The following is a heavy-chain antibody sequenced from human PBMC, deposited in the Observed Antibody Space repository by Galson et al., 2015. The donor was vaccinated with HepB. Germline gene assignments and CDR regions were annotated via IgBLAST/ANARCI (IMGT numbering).Heavy chain of an antibody. Sequence: SVKVSCKASGYTFTTYYLHWVRQAPGQGLEWMGIVNPSSGTASYAQQFKGRLTMTRDTATSTVYIDLSSLRSEDTAVYYCARDPATGSTCDAFDLWGQGTLVTVSS. J-gene: IGHJ3*01. CDR2: VNPSSGTA. CDR1: GYTFTTYY. V-gene: IGHV1-46*01. CDR3: ARDPATGSTCDAFDL. D-gene: IGHD3-10*01.